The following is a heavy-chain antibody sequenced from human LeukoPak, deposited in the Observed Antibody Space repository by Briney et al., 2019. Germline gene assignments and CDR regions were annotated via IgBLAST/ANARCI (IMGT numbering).Heavy chain of an antibody. CDR2: ISSGSIYI. J-gene: IGHJ4*02. CDR3: ARAEAGPIDY. CDR1: GFTFSSYS. V-gene: IGHV3-21*01. Sequence: GGSLRLSCAASGFTFSSYSMNCVRQAPGKGLEWVSSISSGSIYIYYADSVKRRFTISRDNAKNSLYLQMNSLRAEDTAVYYCARAEAGPIDYWGQGTLVTVSS. D-gene: IGHD1-14*01.